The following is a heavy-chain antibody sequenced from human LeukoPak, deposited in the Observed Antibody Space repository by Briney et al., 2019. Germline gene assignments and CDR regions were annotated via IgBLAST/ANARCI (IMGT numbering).Heavy chain of an antibody. D-gene: IGHD3-22*01. V-gene: IGHV3-48*04. CDR1: GFTFSSYS. CDR2: ISSSSSTI. Sequence: EGSLRLSCAASGFTFSSYSMNWVRQAPGKGLEWVSYISSSSSTIYYADSVKGRFTISRDNAKNSLYLQMNSLRAEDTAVYYCARARIDYDSSGYPDYWGQGTLVTVSS. CDR3: ARARIDYDSSGYPDY. J-gene: IGHJ4*02.